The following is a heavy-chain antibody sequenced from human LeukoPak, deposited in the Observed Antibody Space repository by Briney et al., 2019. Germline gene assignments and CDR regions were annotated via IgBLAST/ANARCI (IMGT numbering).Heavy chain of an antibody. CDR2: FDPEDGET. V-gene: IGHV1-24*01. CDR3: ATASPIVVVPAAMSSVVRMYNWFDP. J-gene: IGHJ5*02. D-gene: IGHD2-2*01. CDR1: GYALTELS. Sequence: ASVKVSCKVSGYALTELSMHWVRQAPGKGLEWMGGFDPEDGETIYAQKFQGRVTMTEDTSTDTAYMELSSLRSEDTAVYYCATASPIVVVPAAMSSVVRMYNWFDPWGQGTLVTVSS.